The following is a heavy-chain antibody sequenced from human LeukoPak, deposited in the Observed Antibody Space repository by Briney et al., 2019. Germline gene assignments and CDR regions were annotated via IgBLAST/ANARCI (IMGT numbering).Heavy chain of an antibody. CDR2: THYRSKWSN. CDR3: ARADGERDGYNFWFDP. D-gene: IGHD5-24*01. V-gene: IGHV6-1*01. CDR1: GDIVSSKSAA. Sequence: SQTLSLTCDISGDIVSSKSAAWNWIRQSPSRGLQWLGRTHYRSKWSNDYAVSVKSRITINPDTSKNQFSLQLKSVTPEDTGVYYCARADGERDGYNFWFDPWGQGALVTVSS. J-gene: IGHJ5*02.